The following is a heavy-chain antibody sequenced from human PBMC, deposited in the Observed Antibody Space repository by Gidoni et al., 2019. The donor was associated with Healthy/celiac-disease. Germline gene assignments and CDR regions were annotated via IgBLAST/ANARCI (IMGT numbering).Heavy chain of an antibody. CDR2: IYYSGST. J-gene: IGHJ3*02. V-gene: IGHV4-39*01. CDR3: ARARCTWTTEHQPAFDI. D-gene: IGHD2-8*01. CDR1: GCSIRSSRYY. Sequence: QLQLQESGPGLVKPSETLSLTCTVSGCSIRSSRYYWGWIRQPPGKGLEWIGSIYYSGSTYYNPSLKSRVTISVDTSKNQFSLKLSSVTAADTAVYYCARARCTWTTEHQPAFDIWGQGTMVTVSS.